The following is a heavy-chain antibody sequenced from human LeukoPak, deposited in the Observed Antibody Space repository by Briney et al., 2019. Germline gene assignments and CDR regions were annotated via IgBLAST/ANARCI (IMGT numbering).Heavy chain of an antibody. CDR3: ARESSSWYEY. CDR1: GFTFSSYW. Sequence: QPGGSLRLSCAASGFTFSSYWMSWVRQAPGKGLEWVTNLKQDESEKYYADSVKGRFTISRDNAKNSLYPQMNSLRAEDTAVYYCARESSSWYEYWGQGTLVTVSS. CDR2: LKQDESEK. J-gene: IGHJ4*02. V-gene: IGHV3-7*01. D-gene: IGHD6-13*01.